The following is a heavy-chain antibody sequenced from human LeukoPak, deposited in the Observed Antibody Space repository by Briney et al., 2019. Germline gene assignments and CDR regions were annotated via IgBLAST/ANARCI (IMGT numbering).Heavy chain of an antibody. V-gene: IGHV4-38-2*02. D-gene: IGHD3-10*01. Sequence: PSETLSLTCTVSGYSISSGYYWGWIRQPPGKGLEWIGSIYHSGSTYYNPSLKSRVTISVDTSKNQFSLKLSSVTAADTAVYYCARGTVDYYGSGSYNYYYYMDVWGKGTTVTVSS. J-gene: IGHJ6*03. CDR1: GYSISSGYY. CDR3: ARGTVDYYGSGSYNYYYYMDV. CDR2: IYHSGST.